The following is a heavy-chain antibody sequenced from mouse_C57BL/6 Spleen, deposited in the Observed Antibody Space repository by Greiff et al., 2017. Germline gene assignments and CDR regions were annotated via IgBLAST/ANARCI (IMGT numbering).Heavy chain of an antibody. J-gene: IGHJ4*01. D-gene: IGHD1-1*01. Sequence: EVQLVESEGGLVQPGSSMKLSCTASGFTFSDYYMAWVRQVPEKGLEWVANINYDGSSTYYLDSLKSRFIISRDNAKNILYLQMSSLKSEDTATYYCARERIVAPYAMDYWGQGTSVTVSS. CDR1: GFTFSDYY. V-gene: IGHV5-16*01. CDR2: INYDGSST. CDR3: ARERIVAPYAMDY.